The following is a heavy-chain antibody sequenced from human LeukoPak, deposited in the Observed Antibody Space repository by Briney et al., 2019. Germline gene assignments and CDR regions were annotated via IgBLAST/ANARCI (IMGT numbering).Heavy chain of an antibody. Sequence: GGSLRLSCAASGFTFDDYAMHWVRQAPGKGLEWVSGISWNSGSIGYADSVKGRLTISRDNAKQSLYLQMTSLRAEDTAVYYCARVSYGDYGVFWHFDLWGRGTLVTVSS. D-gene: IGHD4-17*01. J-gene: IGHJ2*01. V-gene: IGHV3-9*01. CDR1: GFTFDDYA. CDR3: ARVSYGDYGVFWHFDL. CDR2: ISWNSGSI.